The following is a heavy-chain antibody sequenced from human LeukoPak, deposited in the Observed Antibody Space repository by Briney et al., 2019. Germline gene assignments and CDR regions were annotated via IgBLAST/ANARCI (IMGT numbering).Heavy chain of an antibody. CDR2: ISGSGGRT. Sequence: GGSLRLSCAASGFTFSDYYMSWIRQAPGKGLEWVSSISGSGGRTHYTDSEKGRFTISRDNSKNTVYLQMNSLRAEDTAIYYCAKDGDSTGYYSSYYNHMDVWGKGTSVTISS. J-gene: IGHJ6*03. CDR3: AKDGDSTGYYSSYYNHMDV. D-gene: IGHD3-22*01. V-gene: IGHV3-23*01. CDR1: GFTFSDYY.